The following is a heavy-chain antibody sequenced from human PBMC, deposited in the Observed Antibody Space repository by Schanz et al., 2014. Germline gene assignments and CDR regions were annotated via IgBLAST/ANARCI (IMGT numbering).Heavy chain of an antibody. D-gene: IGHD5-12*01. V-gene: IGHV1-2*02. CDR2: VTPNSGGT. CDR3: ARVTTGYDS. Sequence: QVQLVQSGAEVKKPGASVKVSCKASGYTFTDYHVHWVRQAPGQGLEWMGWVTPNSGGTRYTQKYAQKFQGRVTMTRDTSSSTVYMQLSSLTSDDTAIYYCARVTTGYDSWGQGTLVTVSS. J-gene: IGHJ4*02. CDR1: GYTFTDYH.